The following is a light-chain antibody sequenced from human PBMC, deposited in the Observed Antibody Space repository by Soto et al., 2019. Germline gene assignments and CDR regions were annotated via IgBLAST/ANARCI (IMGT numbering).Light chain of an antibody. CDR2: SAS. J-gene: IGKJ4*01. CDR1: QAIASW. V-gene: IGKV1-12*01. Sequence: DIQLTQSPASVSASVGDRVTITCRASQAIASWLAWYQQKPGKAPNLLIYSASSLQSGVPSRFSGDGSETEFTLTISSLQPEDFATYYCQQADSFPLTFVGGTKV. CDR3: QQADSFPLT.